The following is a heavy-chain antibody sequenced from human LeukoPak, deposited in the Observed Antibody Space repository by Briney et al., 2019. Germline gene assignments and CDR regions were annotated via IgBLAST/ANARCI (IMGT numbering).Heavy chain of an antibody. CDR1: GGSISSGGYY. V-gene: IGHV4-31*03. CDR2: IYYSGST. J-gene: IGHJ5*02. D-gene: IGHD2-2*01. Sequence: SETLSLTCTVSGGSISSGGYYWSWIRQHPGKGLEWIGYIYYSGSTYYNPSLKSRVTISVDTSKNQFSLKLSSVTAADTAVYYCARASSDIVVVPAAPFGWFDPWGQGTLVTVSS. CDR3: ARASSDIVVVPAAPFGWFDP.